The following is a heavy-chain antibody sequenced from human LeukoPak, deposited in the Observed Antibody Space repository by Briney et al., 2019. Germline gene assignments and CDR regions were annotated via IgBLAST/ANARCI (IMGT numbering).Heavy chain of an antibody. CDR1: GYTFTSYD. D-gene: IGHD3-9*01. V-gene: IGHV1-8*01. CDR3: ARGRYYDILTGYYNPNWFDP. J-gene: IGHJ5*02. Sequence: ASVKVSCKASGYTFTSYDINWVRQATGQGLEWMGWMNPNSGNTGYAQKFQGRVTMTRNTSISTAYMELSSLRSEDTAVYYCARGRYYDILTGYYNPNWFDPWGQGTLVTVSS. CDR2: MNPNSGNT.